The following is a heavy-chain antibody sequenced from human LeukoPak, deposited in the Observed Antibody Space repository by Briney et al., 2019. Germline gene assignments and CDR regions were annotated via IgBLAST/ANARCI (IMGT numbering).Heavy chain of an antibody. V-gene: IGHV3-23*01. CDR3: AFGLRLGELDY. Sequence: GGSLRLSCAASGFTFSSYAMSWVRQALGKGLEWVSAISGSGGSTYYADSVKGRFTISRDNSKNTLYLQMNSLRAEDTAVYYCAFGLRLGELDYWGQGTLVSVSS. CDR1: GFTFSSYA. J-gene: IGHJ4*02. CDR2: ISGSGGST. D-gene: IGHD3-16*01.